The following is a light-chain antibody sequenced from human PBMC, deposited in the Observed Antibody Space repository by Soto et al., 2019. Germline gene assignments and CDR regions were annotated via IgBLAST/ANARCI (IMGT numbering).Light chain of an antibody. Sequence: QSALTQPRSVSGAPGQSVTISCTGSSSNIGAGHDVRWYQQFPGTDPKVLVYGNSNRLSGVPDRFSGSKSGPSASLAIPGLQAEDEADYYCQSYDNSLSGSNVFGTGTKVTVL. CDR3: QSYDNSLSGSNV. J-gene: IGLJ1*01. CDR1: SSNIGAGHD. V-gene: IGLV1-40*01. CDR2: GNS.